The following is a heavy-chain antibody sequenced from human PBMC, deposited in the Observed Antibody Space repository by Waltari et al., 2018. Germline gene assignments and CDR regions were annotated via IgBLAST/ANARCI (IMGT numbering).Heavy chain of an antibody. J-gene: IGHJ4*02. CDR1: GFTFSDHY. V-gene: IGHV3-72*01. CDR3: ARDGHIIAAAGYDC. Sequence: EVQLVESGGGLVQPGGSLRLSCAASGFTFSDHYMDWVRQAPGKGLEWVGRTRNKANSYTTEYAASVKGRFTISRDDSKNSLYLQMNSLRAEDTAVYYCARDGHIIAAAGYDCWGQGTLVTVSS. CDR2: TRNKANSYTT. D-gene: IGHD6-13*01.